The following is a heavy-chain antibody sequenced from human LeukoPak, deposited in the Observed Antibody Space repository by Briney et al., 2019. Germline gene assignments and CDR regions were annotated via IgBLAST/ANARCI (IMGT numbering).Heavy chain of an antibody. CDR1: GGSISSYY. CDR3: ARAVYYDSSGYYSTKYYFDY. CDR2: INHSGST. Sequence: SETLSLTCTVSGGSISSYYWSWIRQPPGKGLEWIGEINHSGSTNYNPSLKSRVTISVDTSKNQFSLKLSSVTAADTAVYYCARAVYYDSSGYYSTKYYFDYRGQGTLVTVSS. J-gene: IGHJ4*02. V-gene: IGHV4-34*01. D-gene: IGHD3-22*01.